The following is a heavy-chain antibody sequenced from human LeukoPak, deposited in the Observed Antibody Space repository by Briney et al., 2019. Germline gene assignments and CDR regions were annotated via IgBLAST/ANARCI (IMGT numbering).Heavy chain of an antibody. D-gene: IGHD6-6*01. J-gene: IGHJ4*02. CDR3: ARTAARRFDY. CDR2: INPTGGST. Sequence: ASVKVPCKASGYTFPSYFMHWVRQAPGQGLEWMGIINPTGGSTTYAQKFQGRVTMTRDTSTSTVHMELSSLRSDDTAVYYCARTAARRFDYWGQGTLVTVSS. CDR1: GYTFPSYF. V-gene: IGHV1-46*01.